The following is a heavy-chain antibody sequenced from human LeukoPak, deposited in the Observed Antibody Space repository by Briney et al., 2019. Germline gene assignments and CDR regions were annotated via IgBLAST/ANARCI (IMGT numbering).Heavy chain of an antibody. CDR1: GFTFTSHD. V-gene: IGHV1-8*01. CDR2: MNPNSGST. Sequence: ASVKVSCKTSGFTFTSHDYNWVRQATGQGPEWMGWMNPNSGSTGYAQKFQGRVTMTRDTSITTVYMELSSLTSEDTAVYYCASCDSSGCHFDYWGQGTLVTVSS. CDR3: ASCDSSGCHFDY. D-gene: IGHD3-22*01. J-gene: IGHJ4*02.